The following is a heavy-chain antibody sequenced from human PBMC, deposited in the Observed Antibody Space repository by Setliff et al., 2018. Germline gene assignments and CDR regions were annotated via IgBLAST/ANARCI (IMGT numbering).Heavy chain of an antibody. V-gene: IGHV3-21*01. CDR1: GFSFSDYS. CDR3: ASDPSYASSLYYYLEV. D-gene: IGHD6-13*01. J-gene: IGHJ6*03. Sequence: ETLSLSCAASGFSFSDYSMNWVRQAPGKGLEWVSSISASSANIQYADSVRGRFTVSRDNARNSLYLQMNSLRGDDAAVYYCASDPSYASSLYYYLEVWGKGTTVTVSS. CDR2: ISASSANI.